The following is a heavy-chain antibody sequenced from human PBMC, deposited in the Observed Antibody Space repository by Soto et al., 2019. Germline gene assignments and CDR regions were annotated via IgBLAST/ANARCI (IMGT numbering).Heavy chain of an antibody. CDR2: IYYSGST. V-gene: IGHV4-59*01. CDR1: GGSISRYF. J-gene: IGHJ4*02. Sequence: SETLSLTCTVSGGSISRYFWSWIRQSPGKGLEWIGYIYYSGSTNYNPSLKSRVTISIDTSKNQFSLKLSSVTAADTAVYYCARDRGWNGSAPFGSWGQGTLVTVSS. CDR3: ARDRGWNGSAPFGS. D-gene: IGHD1-26*01.